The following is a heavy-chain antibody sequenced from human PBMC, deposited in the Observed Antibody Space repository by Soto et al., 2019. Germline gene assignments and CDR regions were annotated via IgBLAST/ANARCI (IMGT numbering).Heavy chain of an antibody. D-gene: IGHD3-10*01. CDR2: IYYSGST. CDR1: GGSISSGGYY. V-gene: IGHV4-31*03. CDR3: ARDHITMVRGVIIVSLFDY. Sequence: SETLSLTCTVSGGSISSGGYYWSWIRQHPGKGLEWIGYIYYSGSTYYNLSLKSRVTISVDTSKNQFSLKLSSVTAADTAVYYCARDHITMVRGVIIVSLFDYWGQGTLVTVSS. J-gene: IGHJ4*02.